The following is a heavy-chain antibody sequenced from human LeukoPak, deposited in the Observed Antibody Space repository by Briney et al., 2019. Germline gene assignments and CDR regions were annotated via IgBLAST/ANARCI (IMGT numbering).Heavy chain of an antibody. V-gene: IGHV3-72*01. Sequence: GGSLRLSCAASGFTFSDHYMDWVRQAPGKGLEWVGRTRNKANSYTTEYAASVKGRFTISRDDSKNSLYLQMNSLKTEDTAVYYCARDRSELVWFGSPEEEFQHWGQGTMVTVSS. D-gene: IGHD3-10*01. J-gene: IGHJ1*01. CDR2: TRNKANSYTT. CDR1: GFTFSDHY. CDR3: ARDRSELVWFGSPEEEFQH.